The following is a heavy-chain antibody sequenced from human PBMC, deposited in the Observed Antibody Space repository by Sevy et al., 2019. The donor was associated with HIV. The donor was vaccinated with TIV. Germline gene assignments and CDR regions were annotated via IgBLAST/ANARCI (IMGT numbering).Heavy chain of an antibody. Sequence: GGSLRLSCAASGFTFSNAWMSWVRQAPGKGLEWVGRIKSKTDGGTTDYAAPVKGRLTISRDDSKNTLYLQMNSLKTEDTAVYYCTTDRGYCSSTSCSMEYFQHWGQGTLVTVSS. CDR3: TTDRGYCSSTSCSMEYFQH. J-gene: IGHJ1*01. CDR2: IKSKTDGGTT. CDR1: GFTFSNAW. D-gene: IGHD2-2*01. V-gene: IGHV3-15*01.